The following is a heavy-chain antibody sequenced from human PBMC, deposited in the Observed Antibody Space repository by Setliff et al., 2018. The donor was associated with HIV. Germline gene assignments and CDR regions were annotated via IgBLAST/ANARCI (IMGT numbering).Heavy chain of an antibody. CDR2: IYTSGST. D-gene: IGHD6-13*01. CDR1: GGSISSGSYY. J-gene: IGHJ1*01. V-gene: IGHV4-61*02. CDR3: ARDVSSSYYFQH. Sequence: SETLSLTCTVSGGSISSGSYYWSWIRKPAGKGLEWIGRIYTSGSTNYNPSLKSRVTISIDTSNNQFSLKLSSMTAADTAVYYCARDVSSSYYFQHWGQGTLVTVSS.